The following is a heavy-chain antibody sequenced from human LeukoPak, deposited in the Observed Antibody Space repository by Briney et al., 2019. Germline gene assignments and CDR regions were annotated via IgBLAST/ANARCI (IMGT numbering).Heavy chain of an antibody. J-gene: IGHJ4*02. Sequence: PGGSLRLSCSASGFTFSSYATHWVRQAPGKGLEWVSSISSSSSYIYYADSVKGRFTISRDNAKNSLYLQMNSLRAEDTAVYYCATFMTMVRESVYWGQGTLVTVSS. CDR2: ISSSSSYI. CDR3: ATFMTMVRESVY. V-gene: IGHV3-21*01. CDR1: GFTFSSYA. D-gene: IGHD3-10*01.